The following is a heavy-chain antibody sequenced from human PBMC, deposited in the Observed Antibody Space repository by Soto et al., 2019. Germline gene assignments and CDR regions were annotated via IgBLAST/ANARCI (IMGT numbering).Heavy chain of an antibody. Sequence: QVQLQESGPGLVKPSETLSLTCTVSGGSISSYYWSWIRQPPGKGLEWIGYIYYSGSTNYNPSLKSRVTRSVDTSKNQFSLKLSSVTSADTAVSYCARHGRSHSGDDYLGYYYYMDVWGNGTTVTVSS. CDR2: IYYSGST. D-gene: IGHD5-12*01. J-gene: IGHJ6*03. CDR3: ARHGRSHSGDDYLGYYYYMDV. CDR1: GGSISSYY. V-gene: IGHV4-59*08.